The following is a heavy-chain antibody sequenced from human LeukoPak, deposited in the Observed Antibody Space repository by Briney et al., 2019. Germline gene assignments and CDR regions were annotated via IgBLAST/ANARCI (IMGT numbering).Heavy chain of an antibody. CDR2: IRYDGSNK. CDR1: GFTFSSYG. J-gene: IGHJ4*02. CDR3: APTRGYFDY. Sequence: GGSLRLSCAASGFTFSSYGMHWLGQAPGKGLEWVVLIRYDGSNKYYEASVKGRFTISRDNSKNTLYLQMNSLRAEDTAVYYCAPTRGYFDYWGQGTLVTVSS. V-gene: IGHV3-30*02.